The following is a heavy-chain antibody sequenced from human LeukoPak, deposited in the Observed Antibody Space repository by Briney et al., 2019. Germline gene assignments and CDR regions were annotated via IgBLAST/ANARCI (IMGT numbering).Heavy chain of an antibody. CDR2: IYYSGNT. CDR1: GDSINDYY. Sequence: PSETLSLTCTVSGDSINDYYWTWIRQPPGKGLEWIGYIYYSGNTNYNPSLKSRVTISLDTSKNQFPLKLTSVTAADTAMYYCARRKAKTPNYFDYWGQGALVTVSS. V-gene: IGHV4-59*08. CDR3: ARRKAKTPNYFDY. J-gene: IGHJ4*02.